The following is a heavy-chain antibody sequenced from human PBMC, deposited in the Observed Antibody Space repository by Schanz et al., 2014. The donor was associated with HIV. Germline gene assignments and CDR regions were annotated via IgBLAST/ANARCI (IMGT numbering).Heavy chain of an antibody. CDR2: IIPIFGTA. Sequence: QVQLVQSGAALRKPGTSVKVSCMVPGGTFNSHGFGWVRQAPGQGPEWMGGIIPIFGTANYAQKFQGRVTMTTDTSTSTAYMELRSLRSDDTAVYYCARELGGYSSSWDPSRHYYGMDVWGQGTTVTVSS. V-gene: IGHV1-69*06. CDR3: ARELGGYSSSWDPSRHYYGMDV. D-gene: IGHD6-13*01. CDR1: GGTFNSHG. J-gene: IGHJ6*02.